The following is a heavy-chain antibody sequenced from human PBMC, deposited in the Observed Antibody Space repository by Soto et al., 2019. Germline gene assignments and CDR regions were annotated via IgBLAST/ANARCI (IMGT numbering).Heavy chain of an antibody. V-gene: IGHV1-69*06. CDR3: ARLRGNQLTGETYYYYGMEV. D-gene: IGHD7-27*01. J-gene: IGHJ6*02. CDR2: IIPVFGSP. CDR1: GGTLSSYS. Sequence: QVQLVQSGAEVKKPGSSVKVSCKASGGTLSSYSINWVRQAPGQGLEWMGGIIPVFGSPSYAQKFQGRGTITADKSTTTAYMEVSTLRSEDTAVYYCARLRGNQLTGETYYYYGMEVWGQGTTVTVSS.